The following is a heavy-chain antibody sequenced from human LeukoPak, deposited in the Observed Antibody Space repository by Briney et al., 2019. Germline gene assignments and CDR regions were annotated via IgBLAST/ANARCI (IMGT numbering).Heavy chain of an antibody. CDR1: GGSVSSYQ. V-gene: IGHV4-4*07. J-gene: IGHJ5*02. CDR2: TYITENTDDDPS. CDR3: ARDTIFHYYGSGRHFNWFDP. Sequence: SETLSLTCTVSGGSVSSYQWSWIRQPAGKGLEWIGRTYITENTDDDPSNYNPSFKCRVTVSVDRSKNQFSLRLRSVSAADTAVYFCARDTIFHYYGSGRHFNWFDPWGQGTLVTVSS. D-gene: IGHD3-10*01.